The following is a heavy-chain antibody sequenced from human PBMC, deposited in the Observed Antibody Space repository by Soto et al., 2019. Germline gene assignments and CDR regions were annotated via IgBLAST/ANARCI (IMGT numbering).Heavy chain of an antibody. V-gene: IGHV1-69*01. CDR3: ARDSGGTTVAFGVDG. CDR2: IIPIFGTA. CDR1: GGTFSSYA. D-gene: IGHD4-17*01. J-gene: IGHJ6*02. Sequence: QVQLVKSGAEVKKPGSSVKVSCKASGGTFSSYAISWVRQAPGQGLEWMGGIIPIFGTANYAQKFQGRGTITADEPTSTAYMELSSLRSEATAMYYCARDSGGTTVAFGVDGRGQRTTVTVSS.